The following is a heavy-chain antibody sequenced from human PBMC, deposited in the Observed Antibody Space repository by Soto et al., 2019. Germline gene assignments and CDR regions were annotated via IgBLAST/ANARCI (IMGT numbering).Heavy chain of an antibody. J-gene: IGHJ4*02. Sequence: ASVKVSCKASGGTFSSYTISWVRQAPGQGLEWMGRIIPILGIANYAQKFQGRVTITADKSTSTAYMELSSLRSEDTAVYYCASYRGYSLRLLYWGQGTLVTVSS. D-gene: IGHD5-18*01. CDR1: GGTFSSYT. CDR3: ASYRGYSLRLLY. CDR2: IIPILGIA. V-gene: IGHV1-69*02.